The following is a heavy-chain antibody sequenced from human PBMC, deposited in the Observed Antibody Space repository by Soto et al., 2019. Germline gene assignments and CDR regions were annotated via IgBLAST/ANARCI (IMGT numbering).Heavy chain of an antibody. CDR2: IHYGGST. Sequence: SETLSLTCTISGDSIRGSGYYWGWVRQPPGKGLEWIGSIHYGGSTYYNPSLKSRVSISVDTSKSLLSLRLSSLLAPTTAVYLCARHRRGSFASLGYWG. D-gene: IGHD3-10*01. J-gene: IGHJ4*01. CDR3: ARHRRGSFASLGY. V-gene: IGHV4-39*01. CDR1: GDSIRGSGYY.